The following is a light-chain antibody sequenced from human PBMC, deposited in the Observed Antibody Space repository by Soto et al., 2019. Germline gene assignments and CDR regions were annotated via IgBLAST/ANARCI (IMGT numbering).Light chain of an antibody. CDR1: QSISSY. J-gene: IGKJ4*02. CDR3: QQSYGTPRT. V-gene: IGKV1-39*01. Sequence: DIQMTQSPSSLSASVGDRVTITCRASQSISSYLNWYQQKPGKAPKLLIYAASSLQSGVPSRFSGSGSGTDFTLTISSLQREDIATYYCQQSYGTPRTFGGGTKVEIK. CDR2: AAS.